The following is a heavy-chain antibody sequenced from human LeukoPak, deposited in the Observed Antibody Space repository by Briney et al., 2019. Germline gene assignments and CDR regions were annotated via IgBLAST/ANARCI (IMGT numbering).Heavy chain of an antibody. CDR2: IKQDGSEE. Sequence: GGSLRLSRAASGFTFSSYWMSWVRQAPGKGLEWVANIKQDGSEEYYVDSVKGRFTISRDNAKNSLYLQMNSLRAEDTAVYYCASFEYSSSFDYWGQGTLVTVSS. V-gene: IGHV3-7*01. D-gene: IGHD6-6*01. J-gene: IGHJ4*02. CDR1: GFTFSSYW. CDR3: ASFEYSSSFDY.